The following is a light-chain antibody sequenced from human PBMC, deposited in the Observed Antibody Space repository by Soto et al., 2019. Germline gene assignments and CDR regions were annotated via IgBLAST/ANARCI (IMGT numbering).Light chain of an antibody. CDR1: QSISDT. J-gene: IGKJ1*01. V-gene: IGKV3-15*01. CDR2: GAS. Sequence: EIVMTQSPATLSVSPGGRATLSCRASQSISDTLAWYQQKPGQAPRLLIYGASKRATGFPARFSDSGSGTDFTLTIISLQSEDFAVYYCQQYNNWPWTFGQGTKVEIK. CDR3: QQYNNWPWT.